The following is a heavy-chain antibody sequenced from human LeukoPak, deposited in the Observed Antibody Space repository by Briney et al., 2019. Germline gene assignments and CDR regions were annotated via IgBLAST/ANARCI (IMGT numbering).Heavy chain of an antibody. D-gene: IGHD1-26*01. CDR1: GFTFSTYG. Sequence: GGSLRLSCAASGFTFSTYGMSWVRQAPGKGLEWVSAISSSGFGTYYADSVKGRFTISRDNAKNSLYLQMNSLRAEDTAVYYCARVPEWELLQSDYWGQGTLVTVSS. CDR3: ARVPEWELLQSDY. CDR2: ISSSGFGT. V-gene: IGHV3-23*01. J-gene: IGHJ4*02.